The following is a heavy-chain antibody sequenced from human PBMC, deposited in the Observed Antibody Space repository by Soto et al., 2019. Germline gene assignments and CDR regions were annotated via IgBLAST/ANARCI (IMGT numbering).Heavy chain of an antibody. CDR2: ISAYNGNT. CDR3: ARESGYYETYYFDY. Sequence: VSVKVSCKASGYTFTSYGISWVRQAPGQGLEWMGWISAYNGNTNYAQKLQGRVTMTTDTSTSTAYMELRSLRSDDTAVYYCARESGYYETYYFDYWGQGTLVTVSS. D-gene: IGHD3-22*01. J-gene: IGHJ4*02. CDR1: GYTFTSYG. V-gene: IGHV1-18*01.